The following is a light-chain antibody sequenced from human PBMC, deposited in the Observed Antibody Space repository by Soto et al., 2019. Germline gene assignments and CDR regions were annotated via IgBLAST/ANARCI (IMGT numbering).Light chain of an antibody. Sequence: EIVLTQSPGTPSFSPGGRAALSCRASQGFSSSFLAWYQHRPGQAPRLLIYGASSRATGIPDRFSGSRSGTDFTLTISRLEPEDFAVYYCQQYGHSPTFGPGTKVDIK. CDR3: QQYGHSPT. V-gene: IGKV3-20*01. CDR1: QGFSSSF. CDR2: GAS. J-gene: IGKJ1*01.